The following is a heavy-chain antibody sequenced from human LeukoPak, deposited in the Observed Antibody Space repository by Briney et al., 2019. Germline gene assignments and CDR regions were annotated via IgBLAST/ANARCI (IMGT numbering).Heavy chain of an antibody. D-gene: IGHD3-22*01. V-gene: IGHV3-30-3*01. CDR3: ARDSYYYDSSGYTYYYGMDV. J-gene: IGHJ6*02. CDR1: GFTFSSYA. CDR2: ISYDGSNK. Sequence: GGSLRLPCAASGFTFSSYAMHWVRQAPGKGLEWVAVISYDGSNKYYADSVKGRFTISRDNSKNTLYLQMNSLRAEDTAVYYCARDSYYYDSSGYTYYYGMDVWGQGTTVTVSS.